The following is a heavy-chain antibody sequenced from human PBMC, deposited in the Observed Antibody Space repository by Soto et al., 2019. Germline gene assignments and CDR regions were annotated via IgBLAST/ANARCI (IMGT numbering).Heavy chain of an antibody. Sequence: PSETLSLTCTVSGGSISSGGYYWSWIRQHPGKGLEWIGYIYYSGSTYYNPSLKSRVTISVDTSKNQFSLKLSSVTAADTAVYYCARDRFLLGDYESDYFDYWGQGTLVTVSS. D-gene: IGHD4-17*01. J-gene: IGHJ4*02. V-gene: IGHV4-31*03. CDR1: GGSISSGGYY. CDR2: IYYSGST. CDR3: ARDRFLLGDYESDYFDY.